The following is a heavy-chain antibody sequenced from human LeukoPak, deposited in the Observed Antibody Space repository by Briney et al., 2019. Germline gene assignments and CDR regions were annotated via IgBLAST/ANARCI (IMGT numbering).Heavy chain of an antibody. V-gene: IGHV3-74*01. Sequence: TGGSLRLSCAASGFTFSSYWIHWVRQAPGKGLVWVSRIDTDGSNTNYADSVKGRFTISRDNAQNTLYLQMNSLRAEDTAVYYCVRDWGYDSSGYWQKYFDTWGQGTLVTVSS. CDR1: GFTFSSYW. D-gene: IGHD3-22*01. CDR3: VRDWGYDSSGYWQKYFDT. J-gene: IGHJ4*02. CDR2: IDTDGSNT.